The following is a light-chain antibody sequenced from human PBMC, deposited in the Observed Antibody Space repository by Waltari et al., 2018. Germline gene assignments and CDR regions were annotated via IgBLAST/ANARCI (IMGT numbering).Light chain of an antibody. J-gene: IGKJ5*01. CDR3: QQTYNVPPIT. CDR1: QTINTY. CDR2: DAS. Sequence: DIQMTQSPSSLSASVGVRVTITCRASQTINTYLNWYQQKQGKAPQLLIYDASTLGSGVPSRFSGSGSGTDFTLTISSLQPEDFATYYCQQTYNVPPITFGQGTRLDFK. V-gene: IGKV1-39*01.